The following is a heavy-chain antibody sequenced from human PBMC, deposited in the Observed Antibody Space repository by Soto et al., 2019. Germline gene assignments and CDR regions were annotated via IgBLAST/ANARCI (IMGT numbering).Heavy chain of an antibody. CDR2: VGGLGGST. D-gene: IGHD6-6*01. CDR1: GFTFSSYV. V-gene: IGHV3-23*01. J-gene: IGHJ4*02. CDR3: AKGGVAGRPSDY. Sequence: GESLKISCAASGFTFSSYVMSWVRQAPGKGLEWVSAVGGLGGSTDYADSVKGRFTISRDNSKNTLYLQMNSLRAEDTAVYYCAKGGVAGRPSDYWGRGTQVTVSS.